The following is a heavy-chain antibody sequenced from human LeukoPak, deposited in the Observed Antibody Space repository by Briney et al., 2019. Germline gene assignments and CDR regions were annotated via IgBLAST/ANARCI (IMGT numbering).Heavy chain of an antibody. CDR3: ARGEYYFDY. CDR1: GFTFNNYQ. CDR2: ISSSGRTI. Sequence: GGSLRLSCAASGFTFNNYQMNWVRQAPGKGLECISYISSSGRTIYYADSLKGRFTVSRDNAKNSLYLRMNNLRAEDTAVYYCARGEYYFDYWGQGTLVTAPS. V-gene: IGHV3-48*03. J-gene: IGHJ4*02.